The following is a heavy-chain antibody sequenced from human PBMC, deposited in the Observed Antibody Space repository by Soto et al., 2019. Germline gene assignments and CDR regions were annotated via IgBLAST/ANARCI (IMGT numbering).Heavy chain of an antibody. D-gene: IGHD3-10*01. V-gene: IGHV4-4*02. CDR3: ARGKGSPPVWFGELASSYFDY. J-gene: IGHJ4*02. CDR2: IYHSGST. Sequence: SETLSLTCAVSSGSISSSNWWSWVRQPPGKGLEWIGEIYHSGSTNYNPSLKSRVTISVDKSKNQFSLKLSSVTAADTAVYYCARGKGSPPVWFGELASSYFDYWGQGTLVTVSS. CDR1: SGSISSSNW.